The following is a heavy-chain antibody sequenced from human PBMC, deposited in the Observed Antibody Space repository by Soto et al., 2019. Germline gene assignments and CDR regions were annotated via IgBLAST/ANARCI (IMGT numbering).Heavy chain of an antibody. J-gene: IGHJ3*02. D-gene: IGHD3-22*01. Sequence: GGSLRLSCAASGFTFSSYAMHWVRQAPGKGLEWVAVISYDGSNKYYADSVKGRFTISRDNSKNTLYLQMNSLRAEDTAVYYCASNRLTYYYDSSGYQHDAFDIWGQGTMVTVSS. CDR2: ISYDGSNK. CDR1: GFTFSSYA. CDR3: ASNRLTYYYDSSGYQHDAFDI. V-gene: IGHV3-30-3*01.